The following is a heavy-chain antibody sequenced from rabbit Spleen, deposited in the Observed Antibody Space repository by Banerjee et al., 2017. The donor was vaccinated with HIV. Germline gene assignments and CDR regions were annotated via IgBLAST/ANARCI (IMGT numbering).Heavy chain of an antibody. Sequence: QDQLEESGGGLVKPEGSLTLTCKASGFSFSDRDVMCWVRQAPGKGLEWIACIYTGSSGKTYYASWAKGRFTISKTSSTTVTLQMTSLTAADTATYFCARDTGSSFSSYGMDLWGQGTLVTVS. CDR2: IYTGSSGKT. D-gene: IGHD8-1*01. J-gene: IGHJ6*01. V-gene: IGHV1S45*01. CDR1: GFSFSDRDV. CDR3: ARDTGSSFSSYGMDL.